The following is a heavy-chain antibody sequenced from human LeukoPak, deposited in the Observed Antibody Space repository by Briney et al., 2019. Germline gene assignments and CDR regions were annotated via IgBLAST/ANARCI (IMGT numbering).Heavy chain of an antibody. D-gene: IGHD6-13*01. CDR3: ARQDSSWFLSWFDP. CDR1: GDSISNSNYY. J-gene: IGHJ5*02. Sequence: PSETLSLTCTVSGDSISNSNYYWGWIRQPPGKGLEWVGSVYYSGSTYYNPSLKSRVTISLDTSTNQFSLKLSSVTAADTAVYYCARQDSSWFLSWFDPWGQGTLVTVSS. CDR2: VYYSGST. V-gene: IGHV4-39*01.